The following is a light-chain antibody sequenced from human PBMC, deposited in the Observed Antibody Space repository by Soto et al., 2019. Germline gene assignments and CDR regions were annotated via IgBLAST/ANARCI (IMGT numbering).Light chain of an antibody. CDR1: QSVSSSY. CDR3: QQFGSSHLA. CDR2: GAS. Sequence: EIVLTQSPGTLSLSPGERATLSCRASQSVSSSYFAWYQQKPGQAPRLLIYGASSRATGIPDRFRGSGSGTDFTLTISRLEPEDFAVYYCQQFGSSHLAFGGGTKVEIK. V-gene: IGKV3-20*01. J-gene: IGKJ4*01.